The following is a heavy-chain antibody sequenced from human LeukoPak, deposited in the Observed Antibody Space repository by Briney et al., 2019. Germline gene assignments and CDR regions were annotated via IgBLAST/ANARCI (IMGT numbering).Heavy chain of an antibody. J-gene: IGHJ5*02. V-gene: IGHV1-18*01. CDR1: GYTFTSYG. Sequence: ASVKVSCKASGYTFTSYGISWVRQAPGQGLEWMGWISAYNGDTNYAQKLQGRVTITTDTSTSTAYMELRSLRSEDTAVYYCARVGRELTPTGFDPWGQGTLVTVSS. CDR2: ISAYNGDT. CDR3: ARVGRELTPTGFDP. D-gene: IGHD1-26*01.